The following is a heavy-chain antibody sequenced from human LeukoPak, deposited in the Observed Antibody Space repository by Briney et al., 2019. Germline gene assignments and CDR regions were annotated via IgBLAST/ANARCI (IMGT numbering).Heavy chain of an antibody. V-gene: IGHV4-39*01. CDR1: GVSISAIPYY. J-gene: IGHJ2*01. Sequence: SETLSLTCTVSGVSISAIPYYWGWIRKPPGKGLEWIGSVYYPGTTYYNPSLKTRVTISVDTSKSQFSLKLSSVTAADTAIYYCANKYCSGTSCYAGNWYFDLWGRGTLVTVSS. CDR3: ANKYCSGTSCYAGNWYFDL. CDR2: VYYPGTT. D-gene: IGHD2-2*01.